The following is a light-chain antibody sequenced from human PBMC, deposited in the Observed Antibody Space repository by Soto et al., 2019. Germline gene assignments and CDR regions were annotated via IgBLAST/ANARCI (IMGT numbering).Light chain of an antibody. CDR2: SDD. Sequence: QLVLTQPPSASGTPGQRVTVSCSGSSSNIGTYTVNWYQQFPGTAPKLLIYSDDQWPSGVPDRFSGSKSGTSASLAISNLQSEDEAHYYCAAWDGNLNGWLFGGGTKVTVL. CDR1: SSNIGTYT. J-gene: IGLJ3*02. V-gene: IGLV1-44*01. CDR3: AAWDGNLNGWL.